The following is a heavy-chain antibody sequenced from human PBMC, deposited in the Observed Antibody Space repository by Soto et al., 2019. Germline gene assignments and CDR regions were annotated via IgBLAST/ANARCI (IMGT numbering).Heavy chain of an antibody. CDR3: AGPGIAAAGVSRGQVRDHPRYYYYGMDV. CDR2: IIPIFGTA. CDR1: GGTFSSYA. D-gene: IGHD6-13*01. J-gene: IGHJ6*02. Sequence: SVKVSCKASGGTFSSYAISWVRQAPGQGLEWMGGIIPIFGTANYAQKFQGRVTITADESTSTAYMELSSLRSEDTAVYYCAGPGIAAAGVSRGQVRDHPRYYYYGMDVWGQGTTVTVSS. V-gene: IGHV1-69*13.